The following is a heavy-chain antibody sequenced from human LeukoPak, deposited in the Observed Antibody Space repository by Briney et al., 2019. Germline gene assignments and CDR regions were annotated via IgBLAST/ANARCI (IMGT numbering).Heavy chain of an antibody. Sequence: GGSLRLSCAASGFTVSSNYMSWVRQAPGKGLEWVSVIYSGGSTYYADSVKGRFTISRDNAKNSLYLQMNSLRAEDTAVYYCARESLLWFGESYAFDIWGQGTMVTVSS. CDR1: GFTVSSNY. CDR2: IYSGGST. V-gene: IGHV3-66*01. D-gene: IGHD3-10*01. CDR3: ARESLLWFGESYAFDI. J-gene: IGHJ3*02.